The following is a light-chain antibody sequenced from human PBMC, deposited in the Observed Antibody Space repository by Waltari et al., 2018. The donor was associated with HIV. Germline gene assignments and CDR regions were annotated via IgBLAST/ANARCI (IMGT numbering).Light chain of an antibody. J-gene: IGLJ2*01. V-gene: IGLV1-47*01. Sequence: QSVLTQPPSTSGTPGQRVTISCSGRSSNIGANWVCWFQQLPGTAPKLLIYRNNQRTSGVPDRYSASKSGTSASLAISDLRADDEADYYCAAWDDNLSAVVFGGRTKLSVL. CDR2: RNN. CDR1: SSNIGANW. CDR3: AAWDDNLSAVV.